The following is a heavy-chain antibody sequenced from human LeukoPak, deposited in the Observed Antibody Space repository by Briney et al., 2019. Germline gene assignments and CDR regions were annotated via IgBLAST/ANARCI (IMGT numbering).Heavy chain of an antibody. CDR2: ISWNSGSV. Sequence: GGSLRLSCGASGFTFDDYAMHWVRQAPGKGLEWVSGISWNSGSVGYADSVKGRFTISRDSAKTSLYLQMNSLRAEDTALYYCAKSHNSSSCYFNEIYYYYYMDVWGKGTTVTVSS. CDR1: GFTFDDYA. CDR3: AKSHNSSSCYFNEIYYYYYMDV. J-gene: IGHJ6*03. V-gene: IGHV3-9*01. D-gene: IGHD6-13*01.